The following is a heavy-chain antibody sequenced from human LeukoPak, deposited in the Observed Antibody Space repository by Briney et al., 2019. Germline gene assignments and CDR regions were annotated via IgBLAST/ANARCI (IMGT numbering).Heavy chain of an antibody. CDR3: ARDDRGVGALDY. V-gene: IGHV3-33*01. Sequence: GRSLRLSCAASGFTFSSYGMHWVRQAPGKGLEWVAVIGYDGYNKYYADSVKDRFTISRDNSKNTLYVQMNSLRAEDTAVYYCARDDRGVGALDYWGQGTLVTVSS. J-gene: IGHJ4*02. CDR2: IGYDGYNK. D-gene: IGHD1-26*01. CDR1: GFTFSSYG.